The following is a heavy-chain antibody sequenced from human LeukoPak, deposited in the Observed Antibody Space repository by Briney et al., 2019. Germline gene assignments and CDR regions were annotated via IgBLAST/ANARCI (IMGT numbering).Heavy chain of an antibody. CDR3: ARRCIAVAGGLDY. J-gene: IGHJ4*02. Sequence: SETLSLTCTVSGDSISSYQWNWVRQPPGKGLEWIGYIYYSGSTNYNPSLKSRVTISVDTSKNQFSLKLSSVTAADTAVYYCARRCIAVAGGLDYWGQGTLVTVSS. D-gene: IGHD6-19*01. CDR1: GDSISSYQ. V-gene: IGHV4-59*12. CDR2: IYYSGST.